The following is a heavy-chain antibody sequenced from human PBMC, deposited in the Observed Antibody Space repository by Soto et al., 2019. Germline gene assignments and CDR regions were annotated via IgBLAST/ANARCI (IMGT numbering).Heavy chain of an antibody. Sequence: ASVKVSCKASGYTFTTYDVSWVRQASGQGLEWMGWMNPSNGNTGYAQKFQGRVTMTRNTSISTVYMELSGLRHDDTDVYYCARRKDRSGPHYFDYWRQGTRVTVSS. J-gene: IGHJ4*02. CDR3: ARRKDRSGPHYFDY. CDR2: MNPSNGNT. CDR1: GYTFTTYD. V-gene: IGHV1-8*02.